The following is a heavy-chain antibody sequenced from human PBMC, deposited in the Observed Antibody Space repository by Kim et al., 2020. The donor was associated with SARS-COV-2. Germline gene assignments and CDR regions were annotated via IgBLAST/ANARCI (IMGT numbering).Heavy chain of an antibody. J-gene: IGHJ4*02. CDR3: AREGLNGSWDY. CDR2: IYSGGST. D-gene: IGHD6-13*01. Sequence: GGSLRLSCAASGFTVSSNYMSWVRQAPGKGLEWVSDIYSGGSTYYADSVKGRFTISRDNSKNTLYLQMNSLGAEDTAVYYCAREGLNGSWDYWGQGTLVTVSS. CDR1: GFTVSSNY. V-gene: IGHV3-66*01.